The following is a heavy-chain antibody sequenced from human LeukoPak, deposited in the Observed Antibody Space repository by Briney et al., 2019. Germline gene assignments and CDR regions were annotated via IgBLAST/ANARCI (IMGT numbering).Heavy chain of an antibody. J-gene: IGHJ6*03. CDR1: GGTFSTYA. CDR2: IIPMFGTA. CDR3: ARVYYGSGRYSYNYYYMDV. Sequence: GASVKVSCNISGGTFSTYALTWVRQAPGQGLEWMGGIIPMFGTANYAQNFQGRVTITADKSTNTAYMELSRLGSEDTAVYYCARVYYGSGRYSYNYYYMDVWGKGTTVTVSS. V-gene: IGHV1-69*06. D-gene: IGHD3-10*01.